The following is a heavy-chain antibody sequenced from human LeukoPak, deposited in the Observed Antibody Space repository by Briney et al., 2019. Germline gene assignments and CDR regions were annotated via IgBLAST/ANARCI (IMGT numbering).Heavy chain of an antibody. V-gene: IGHV3-11*01. Sequence: GALSLSCAASGVVFSDYFMSWIGRAPGKGLEWISYIGTSDSTIYYADSVKGRFTISRDNARNSLYLQVNSLRAEDTAVYYCARDRPAYVGIAARSYWYFDLWGRGTLVTVSS. CDR3: ARDRPAYVGIAARSYWYFDL. CDR1: GVVFSDYF. D-gene: IGHD6-6*01. CDR2: IGTSDSTI. J-gene: IGHJ2*01.